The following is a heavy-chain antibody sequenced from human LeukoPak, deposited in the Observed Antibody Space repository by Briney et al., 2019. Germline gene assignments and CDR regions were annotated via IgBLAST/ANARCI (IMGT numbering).Heavy chain of an antibody. CDR3: ARDSPRPYYDFWSGYYPYFDY. D-gene: IGHD3-3*01. Sequence: ASVKVSCKASGGTFSSYAISWVRQAPGQGLEWMGWISAYNGNTNYAQKLQGRVTMTTDTSTSTAYMELRSLRSDDTAVYYCARDSPRPYYDFWSGYYPYFDYWGQGTLVTVSS. CDR1: GGTFSSYA. CDR2: ISAYNGNT. V-gene: IGHV1-18*01. J-gene: IGHJ4*02.